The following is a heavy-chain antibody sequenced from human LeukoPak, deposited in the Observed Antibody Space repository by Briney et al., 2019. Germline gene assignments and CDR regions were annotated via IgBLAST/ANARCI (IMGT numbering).Heavy chain of an antibody. CDR1: GFTFSSYS. CDR3: ARDLRKYCSGGSCYYDAFDI. CDR2: ISSSSSYI. Sequence: GGSLRLSCAASGFTFSSYSMNWVRQAPGKGLEWVSSISSSSSYIYYADSVKGRFTISRDNAKNSLYLQMNSLRAEDAAVYYCARDLRKYCSGGSCYYDAFDIWGQGTLVTVSS. J-gene: IGHJ3*02. D-gene: IGHD2-15*01. V-gene: IGHV3-21*01.